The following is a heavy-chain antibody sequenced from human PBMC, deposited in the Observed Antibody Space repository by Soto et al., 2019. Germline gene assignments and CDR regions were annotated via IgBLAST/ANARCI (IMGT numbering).Heavy chain of an antibody. D-gene: IGHD3-10*01. J-gene: IGHJ5*02. CDR2: IYHSGST. CDR3: ARAKVTMVRGVHNWFDP. V-gene: IGHV4-30-2*01. CDR1: GGSISSGGYS. Sequence: QLQLQESGSGLVKPSQTLSLTCAVSGGSISSGGYSWSWIRQPPGKGLEWIGYIYHSGSTYYNPSLKSRVTISVDRSKNQFSLKLSSVTAADTAVYYCARAKVTMVRGVHNWFDPWGQGTLVTVSS.